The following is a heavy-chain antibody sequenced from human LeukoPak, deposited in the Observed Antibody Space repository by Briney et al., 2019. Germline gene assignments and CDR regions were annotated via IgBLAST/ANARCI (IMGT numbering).Heavy chain of an antibody. CDR1: GFTLGSHD. J-gene: IGHJ4*02. Sequence: GRSLRLSCTASGFTLGSHDMHWVRQIQGQGLEWVAAVSSGFHAFFADSVQGRFTVSREDARNSLYLQMNSLRAGDTAVYYCVREARGYHYTYFDYWGQGTLVTVSS. V-gene: IGHV3-13*01. CDR3: VREARGYHYTYFDY. D-gene: IGHD5-18*01. CDR2: VSSGFHA.